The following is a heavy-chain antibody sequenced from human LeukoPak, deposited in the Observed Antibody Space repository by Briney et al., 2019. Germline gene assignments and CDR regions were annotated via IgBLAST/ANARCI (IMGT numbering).Heavy chain of an antibody. D-gene: IGHD6-19*01. J-gene: IGHJ4*02. CDR1: GFTFSSHW. CDR2: IKQDGSEK. Sequence: GGSLRLSCAASGFTFSSHWMHWVRQAPGKGLEWVANIKQDGSEKYYVDSVKGRFTISRDNAKNSLYLQMNSLRAEDTAVYYCASFRVAGLPANFDYWGQGTLVTVSS. CDR3: ASFRVAGLPANFDY. V-gene: IGHV3-7*01.